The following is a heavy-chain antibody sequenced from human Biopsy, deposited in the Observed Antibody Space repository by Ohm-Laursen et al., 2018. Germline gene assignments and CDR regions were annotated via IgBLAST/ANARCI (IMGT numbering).Heavy chain of an antibody. CDR1: GGNLRSYG. Sequence: ASVKVSCKASGGNLRSYGISWVRQAPGQGLEWMGGIMPAFGVVNYGQNFEGRVTIDADDSTTTVDLSSLTSEATAVYYCARGEAARVNDNYRYRLDHWGQGTTVVVSS. J-gene: IGHJ6*02. V-gene: IGHV1-69*01. CDR2: IMPAFGVV. D-gene: IGHD6-6*01. CDR3: ARGEAARVNDNYRYRLDH.